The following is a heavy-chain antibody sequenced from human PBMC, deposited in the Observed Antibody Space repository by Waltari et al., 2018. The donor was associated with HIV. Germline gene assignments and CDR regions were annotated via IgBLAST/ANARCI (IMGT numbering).Heavy chain of an antibody. V-gene: IGHV4-59*01. Sequence: QVQLQESGPGLVKPSETLSLTCTVSGGSMNSYYWTWVRQPPGKGLQWVGYIYYSGSTHFNPPLKSRGTISIGTAKNQFSPGLSSVTAADTAVYYCAKYPGGSSYGLIGVFDYWGQGMLVTVSS. CDR1: GGSMNSYY. D-gene: IGHD5-18*01. CDR3: AKYPGGSSYGLIGVFDY. J-gene: IGHJ4*02. CDR2: IYYSGST.